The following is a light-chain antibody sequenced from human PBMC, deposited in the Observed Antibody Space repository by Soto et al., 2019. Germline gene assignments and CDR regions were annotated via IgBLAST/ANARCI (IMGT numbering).Light chain of an antibody. CDR3: QQYGTSPLT. CDR1: QTVSSPF. CDR2: GAS. J-gene: IGKJ4*01. V-gene: IGKV3-20*01. Sequence: EIVLTQSPGTLSLSPGERATLFCRSSQTVSSPFLAWYQQKPGQTPRLLIYGASTRATGIPDRFSGSGSGTDFTLTISRLEPEDFAVYYCQQYGTSPLTFGGGTRWIS.